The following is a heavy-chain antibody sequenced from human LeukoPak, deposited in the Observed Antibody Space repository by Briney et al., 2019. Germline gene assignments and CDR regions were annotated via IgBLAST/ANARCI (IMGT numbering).Heavy chain of an antibody. CDR3: ARAFTTFVVVIALEY. Sequence: ASVKVSCKASGYMFTNYGIGWVRQAPGQGLEWMGWISVDNSATHYAQKSQGRVTLTADTSTGTAFMELRSLRSDDTAVYFCARAFTTFVVVIALEYWGQGSLVTVSS. CDR2: ISVDNSAT. V-gene: IGHV1-18*01. J-gene: IGHJ4*02. CDR1: GYMFTNYG. D-gene: IGHD2-21*01.